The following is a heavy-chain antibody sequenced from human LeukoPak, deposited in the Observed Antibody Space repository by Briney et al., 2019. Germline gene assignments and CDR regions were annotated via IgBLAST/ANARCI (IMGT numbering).Heavy chain of an antibody. Sequence: GESLKIFCKGSGYSFPTYWIGWVRQRPGEGVEWVGFIYPGEPDTRYSPSFQGQVTISADKSISTAYLQWRSLKASDTAMYYCARNRGDNTFDYWGQGILVTVSS. CDR3: ARNRGDNTFDY. J-gene: IGHJ4*02. CDR2: IYPGEPDT. D-gene: IGHD3-10*01. CDR1: GYSFPTYW. V-gene: IGHV5-51*01.